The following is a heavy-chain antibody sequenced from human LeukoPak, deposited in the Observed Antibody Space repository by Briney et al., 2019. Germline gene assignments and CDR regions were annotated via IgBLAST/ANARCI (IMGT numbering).Heavy chain of an antibody. CDR3: ARDPQVSYYGSGSIDY. CDR1: GYTFTSNA. V-gene: IGHV7-4-1*02. D-gene: IGHD3-10*01. J-gene: IGHJ4*02. Sequence: GASVKVSCKASGYTFTSNAMNWVRQAPGQGLEWMGWINTNTGNPTYAQGFTGRFVFSLDTSVSTASLQINSLKAEDTVVYYCARDPQVSYYGSGSIDYWGQGTLVTVSS. CDR2: INTNTGNP.